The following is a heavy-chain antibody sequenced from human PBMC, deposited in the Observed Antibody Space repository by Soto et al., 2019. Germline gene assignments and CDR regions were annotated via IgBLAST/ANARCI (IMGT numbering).Heavy chain of an antibody. D-gene: IGHD6-19*01. CDR3: ARSRLGYSSGWYPFDY. CDR2: TYYRSKWYN. V-gene: IGHV6-1*01. Sequence: PPQTLSLTCAISGDSVSSNSAAWNLIRQSPSRGLEWLGRTYYRSKWYNDYAVSVKSRITINPDTSKNQFSLQLNSVTPEDTAVYYCARSRLGYSSGWYPFDYWGQGTLVTVSS. CDR1: GDSVSSNSAA. J-gene: IGHJ4*02.